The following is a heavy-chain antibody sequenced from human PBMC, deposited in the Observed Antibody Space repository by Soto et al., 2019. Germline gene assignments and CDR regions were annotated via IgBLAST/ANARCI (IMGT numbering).Heavy chain of an antibody. D-gene: IGHD6-19*01. CDR1: GFTFSSDA. CDR2: ISGSGGST. J-gene: IGHJ4*02. V-gene: IGHV3-23*01. Sequence: VGSLRLSCAASGFTFSSDAMSWVREARGKGLEWVSAISGSGGSTYYADSVKGRFTISRDNSKNTLYLQMNSLRAEDTAVYYCAKGRSSGWYDIFHYWGQRTLVTVSS. CDR3: AKGRSSGWYDIFHY.